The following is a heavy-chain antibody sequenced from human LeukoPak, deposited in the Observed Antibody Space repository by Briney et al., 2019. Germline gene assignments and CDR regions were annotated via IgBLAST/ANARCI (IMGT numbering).Heavy chain of an antibody. CDR3: ARWDSGGYYDYFDY. V-gene: IGHV4-39*01. Sequence: SETLSLTCTVSGGSIISSSYYWGWIRQPPGKGLEWIGSIYYSGSTYYNPSLKSRVTISVDTSKNQFSLKLSSVTAADTAVYYCARWDSGGYYDYFDYWGQGTLVTVSS. D-gene: IGHD3-22*01. CDR1: GGSIISSSYY. J-gene: IGHJ4*02. CDR2: IYYSGST.